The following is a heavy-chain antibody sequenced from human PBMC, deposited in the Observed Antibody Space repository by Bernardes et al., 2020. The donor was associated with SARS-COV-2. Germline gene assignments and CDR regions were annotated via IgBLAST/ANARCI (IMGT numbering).Heavy chain of an antibody. J-gene: IGHJ3*01. CDR1: SDYFSDSH. D-gene: IGHD2-2*02. Sequence: SETLSLTCDVSSDYFSDSHWGWIRQSPGKGLEWIGEITRSGSTNYNSSLKSRVTISADTSQRQVSLKMSSVTAADTAVYYCARSADGQWGAINSWGQGTTVIVSS. V-gene: IGHV4-34*01. CDR2: ITRSGST. CDR3: ARSADGQWGAINS.